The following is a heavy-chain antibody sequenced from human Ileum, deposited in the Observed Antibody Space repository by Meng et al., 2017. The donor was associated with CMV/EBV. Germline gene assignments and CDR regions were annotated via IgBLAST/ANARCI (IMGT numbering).Heavy chain of an antibody. D-gene: IGHD1-26*01. CDR3: VGVGAP. J-gene: IGHJ4*02. Sequence: EVELGGFGGGWVRPGGSLRLSWEALGFSVSSNYITWVRQAPGKGLEWVSVIYASGSTFYADSVKGRFTISRDNSENTLFLQMSSLRVEDTAVYYCVGVGAPGGQGTLVTVSS. V-gene: IGHV3-66*01. CDR1: GFSVSSNY. CDR2: IYASGST.